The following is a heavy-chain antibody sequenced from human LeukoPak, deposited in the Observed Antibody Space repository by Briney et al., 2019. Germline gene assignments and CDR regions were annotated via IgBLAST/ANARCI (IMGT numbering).Heavy chain of an antibody. CDR1: GYTFTSYY. CDR2: INPSGGST. CDR3: ARGRLGGSSSDWFDP. V-gene: IGHV1-46*01. J-gene: IGHJ5*02. Sequence: AASVKVSCKASGYTFTSYYMHWVRQAPGQGLEWMGIINPSGGSTSYAQKFRGRVTMTRDTSTSTVYMELGSLRSEDTAVYYCARGRLGGSSSDWFDPWGQGTLVTVSS. D-gene: IGHD6-6*01.